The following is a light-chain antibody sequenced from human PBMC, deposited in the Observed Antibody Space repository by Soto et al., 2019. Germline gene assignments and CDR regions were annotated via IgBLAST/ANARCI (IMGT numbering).Light chain of an antibody. V-gene: IGLV1-44*01. CDR1: SSNIGSNT. J-gene: IGLJ1*01. CDR3: GAWDDSLNGLYV. CDR2: SNN. Sequence: QSALTQPPSASGTPGQRVTISCSGSSSNIGSNTVNWYQQLPGTAPKLLIYSNNQRPSGVPDRFSGSKSGTSASLAISGLQSEDGTDYYCGAWDDSLNGLYVFGTGTKVTVL.